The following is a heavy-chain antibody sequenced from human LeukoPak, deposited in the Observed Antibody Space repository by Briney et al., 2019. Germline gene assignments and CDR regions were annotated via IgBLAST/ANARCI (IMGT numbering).Heavy chain of an antibody. CDR1: GGAISSYF. V-gene: IGHV4-59*01. D-gene: IGHD6-19*01. Sequence: SETLSLTCTVSGGAISSYFWSWIRQPPGKGLEWIGYIYYSGSTNYNPSLKSRVTISVDTSKNQFSLTLSSVTAADTAVYYCAKDSSGFVYWGQGTLVTVSS. J-gene: IGHJ4*02. CDR3: AKDSSGFVY. CDR2: IYYSGST.